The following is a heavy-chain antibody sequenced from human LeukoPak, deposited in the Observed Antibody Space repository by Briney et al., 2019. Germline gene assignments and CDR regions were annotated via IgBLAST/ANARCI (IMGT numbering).Heavy chain of an antibody. V-gene: IGHV3-11*06. Sequence: GALRLSCAASGFTFSDYYMSWIRQAPGKGLEWVSYISSSSSYTNYADSVKGRFTISRDNAKNLLYLQMNSLRAEDTAVYYCARQNSSSWYHYYYYYYGMDVWGKGTTVTVSS. CDR3: ARQNSSSWYHYYYYYYGMDV. CDR2: ISSSSSYT. D-gene: IGHD6-13*01. CDR1: GFTFSDYY. J-gene: IGHJ6*04.